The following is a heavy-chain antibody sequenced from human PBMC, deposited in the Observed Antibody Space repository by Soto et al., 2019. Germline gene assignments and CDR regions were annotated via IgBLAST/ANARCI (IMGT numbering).Heavy chain of an antibody. V-gene: IGHV3-23*01. Sequence: PGGSLRLSCVASGFTFNKYALAWVRQAPGKGLEWVSAISGSGASTYDADPVKGRFIISRDNSNNTLYLQMNSLRAEDTAVYYCAKTRGVITVITSFDHWGQGTPVTVSS. CDR3: AKTRGVITVITSFDH. CDR2: ISGSGAST. CDR1: GFTFNKYA. D-gene: IGHD3-16*01. J-gene: IGHJ4*02.